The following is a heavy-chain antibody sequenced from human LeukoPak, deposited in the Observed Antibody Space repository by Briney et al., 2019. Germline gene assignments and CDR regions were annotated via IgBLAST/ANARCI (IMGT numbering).Heavy chain of an antibody. V-gene: IGHV4-59*12. D-gene: IGHD1-26*01. CDR3: ARESRYSGLGSSRGFDY. J-gene: IGHJ4*02. CDR2: IYYSGST. Sequence: PSETLSLTCTVSGGSISSYYWSWIRQPPGKGLEWIGYIYYSGSTCYNPSLKSRVTISVDTSKNQFSLKLSSVTAADTAVYYCARESRYSGLGSSRGFDYWGQGTLVTVSS. CDR1: GGSISSYY.